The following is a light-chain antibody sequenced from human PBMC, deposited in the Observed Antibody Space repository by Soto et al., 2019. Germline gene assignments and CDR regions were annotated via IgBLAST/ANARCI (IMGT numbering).Light chain of an antibody. CDR1: QGIIND. CDR2: AAS. CDR3: QQYYSYPFT. Sequence: DIQMTQSPSAMSASVGDRVTITCRASQGIINDLGWYQQKPGKAPKLLIYAASTLQSGVPSRFSGSGSGTDFTLTISCLQSEDFATYYCQQYYSYPFTFGPGTKVDIK. V-gene: IGKV1-17*01. J-gene: IGKJ3*01.